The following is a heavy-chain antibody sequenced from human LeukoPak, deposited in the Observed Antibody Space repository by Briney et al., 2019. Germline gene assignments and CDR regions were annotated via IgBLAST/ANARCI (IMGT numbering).Heavy chain of an antibody. CDR3: ARHRSAGISHAFDY. D-gene: IGHD1-14*01. V-gene: IGHV4-39*01. CDR2: IYHSGST. J-gene: IGHJ4*02. Sequence: SETLSLTCTVTGCSISSSDYWWNWLRQPPGKGLEWIGNIYHSGSTYYSPSLKTRVTMSIDTSTNQFSLSLTSVTAADTAVYYCARHRSAGISHAFDYWGQGILVTVSS. CDR1: GCSISSSDYW.